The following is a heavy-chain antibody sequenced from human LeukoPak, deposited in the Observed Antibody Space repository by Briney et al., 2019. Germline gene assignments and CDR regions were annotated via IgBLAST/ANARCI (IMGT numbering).Heavy chain of an antibody. CDR2: ISAYNGNT. V-gene: IGHV1-18*01. CDR1: GYTFTSYG. J-gene: IGHJ4*02. Sequence: ASVKVSCKASGYTFTSYGISWVRQAPGQGLEWMGWISAYNGNTNYAQKLQGRVTMTRNTSISTAYMELSSLRSEDTAVYYCARGAITFGGVIGDDYWGQGTLVTVSS. CDR3: ARGAITFGGVIGDDY. D-gene: IGHD3-16*02.